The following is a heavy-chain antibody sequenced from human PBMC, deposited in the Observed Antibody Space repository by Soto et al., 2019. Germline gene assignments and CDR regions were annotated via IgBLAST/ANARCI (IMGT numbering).Heavy chain of an antibody. Sequence: QVQLVESGGGVVQPGRSLRLSCAASGFTFSSYGMHWVRQAPGKGLEWVAVISYDGSNKYYADSVKGRFTISRDNSKNTLYLQMNSLRAEDTAVYYCAKDSSGYYSYYYYYYGMDVW. D-gene: IGHD3-22*01. CDR2: ISYDGSNK. CDR3: AKDSSGYYSYYYYYYGMDV. V-gene: IGHV3-30*18. J-gene: IGHJ6*01. CDR1: GFTFSSYG.